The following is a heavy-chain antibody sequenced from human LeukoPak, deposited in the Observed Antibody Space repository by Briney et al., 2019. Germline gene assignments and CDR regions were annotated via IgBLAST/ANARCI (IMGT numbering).Heavy chain of an antibody. V-gene: IGHV4-34*01. J-gene: IGHJ6*02. Sequence: SSETLSLTCAVYGGSFSGYYWSWIRQPPGKGLEWIGEINHSGSTNYNPSLKSRVTISVDTSKNQFSLKLSSVTAADTAVYYCAKLPPRRHYYYGMDVWGQGTTVTVSS. CDR3: AKLPPRRHYYYGMDV. D-gene: IGHD3-10*01. CDR2: INHSGST. CDR1: GGSFSGYY.